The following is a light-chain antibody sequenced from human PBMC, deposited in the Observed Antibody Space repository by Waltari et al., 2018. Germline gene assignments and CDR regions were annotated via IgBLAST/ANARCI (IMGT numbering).Light chain of an antibody. CDR2: AAS. V-gene: IGKV1-39*01. CDR1: QRIDNY. CDR3: QQSDSAPRT. Sequence: DIQMTQSPSSLSASVGDRVTITCRASQRIDNYVNWYQQRPGKAPKLLIFAASRLQSGVPARFSGSGSGTEFTLSISTLQPEDFATYFCQQSDSAPRTFGQGTRVEI. J-gene: IGKJ1*01.